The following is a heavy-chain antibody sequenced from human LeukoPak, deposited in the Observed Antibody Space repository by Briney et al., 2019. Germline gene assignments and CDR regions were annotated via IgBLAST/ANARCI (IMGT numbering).Heavy chain of an antibody. CDR2: ISYDGSNK. Sequence: GGSLRLSCAASGFTFSSYAMHWVRQAPGKGLEWVAVISYDGSNKYYADSVKGRFTISRDNSKNTLYLQMSSLRAEDTAVYYCARDRSLYYFDYWGQGTLVTVSS. V-gene: IGHV3-30*04. CDR3: ARDRSLYYFDY. J-gene: IGHJ4*02. CDR1: GFTFSSYA.